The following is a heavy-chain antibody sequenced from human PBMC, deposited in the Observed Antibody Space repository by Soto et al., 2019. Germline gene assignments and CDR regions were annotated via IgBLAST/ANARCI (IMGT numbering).Heavy chain of an antibody. CDR3: ARDFAYFDS. CDR2: INHSGST. V-gene: IGHV4-34*01. CDR1: GVSCSCYC. D-gene: IGHD3-3*01. Sequence: SDPLSLTATFAGVSCSCYCLSWIRQPPGKGLEWIGEINHSGSTNYNPSLKSRVTISVDTSKNQFSLKLSSVTAADTAVYYCARDFAYFDSWGQGTPVTVSS. J-gene: IGHJ4*02.